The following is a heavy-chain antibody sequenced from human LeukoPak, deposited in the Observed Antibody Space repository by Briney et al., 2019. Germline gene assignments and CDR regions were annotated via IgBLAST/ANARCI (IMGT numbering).Heavy chain of an antibody. J-gene: IGHJ3*02. CDR1: GFTFSSYW. CDR2: IKQDGSEK. Sequence: PGGSLRLSCAASGFTFSSYWMSWVRQAPGKGLEWVANIKQDGSEKYYVDSVKGRFTISRDNAKNSLYLQMNSLRAEDTAVYYCARSRLRYFDWLLSDAFDIWGQGTMVTVSS. CDR3: ARSRLRYFDWLLSDAFDI. D-gene: IGHD3-9*01. V-gene: IGHV3-7*01.